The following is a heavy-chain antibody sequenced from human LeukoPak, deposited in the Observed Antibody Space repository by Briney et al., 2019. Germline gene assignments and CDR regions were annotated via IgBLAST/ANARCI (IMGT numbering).Heavy chain of an antibody. V-gene: IGHV3-7*01. CDR2: IKQDGSEK. CDR3: ARDWEGLNGEAFDI. CDR1: GFTFSSYG. D-gene: IGHD3-10*01. J-gene: IGHJ3*02. Sequence: PGRSLRLSCAASGFTFSSYGMHWVRQAPGKGLEWVANIKQDGSEKYYVDSVKGRFTISRDNAKNSLYLQMNSLRAEDTAVYYCARDWEGLNGEAFDIWGQGTMVTVSS.